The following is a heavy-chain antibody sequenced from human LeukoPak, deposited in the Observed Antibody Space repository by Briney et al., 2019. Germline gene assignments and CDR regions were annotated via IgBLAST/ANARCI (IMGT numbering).Heavy chain of an antibody. CDR1: GFTFSSYS. V-gene: IGHV3-21*01. CDR2: ISSSSSYI. Sequence: GGSLRLSCAASGFTFSSYSMNWVRQAPGKGLEWVSSISSSSSYIYYADSVKGRFTISRDNAKNSLYLQMNSLRAEDTAVYYCARDQGDYYGSGSYDYWGQGTPVTVSS. CDR3: ARDQGDYYGSGSYDY. D-gene: IGHD3-10*01. J-gene: IGHJ4*02.